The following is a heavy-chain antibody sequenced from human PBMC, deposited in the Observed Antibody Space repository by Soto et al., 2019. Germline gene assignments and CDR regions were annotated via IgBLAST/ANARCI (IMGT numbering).Heavy chain of an antibody. V-gene: IGHV4-38-2*01. D-gene: IGHD3-10*01. Sequence: SETLSLTCAVSGDSIIGIYHWAWIRQSPGRGLEWIASIYHTGTTYYTPSLESRVTISVDTSKNQFSLRLSSVTAADSAVYYCARHLYNYGSGSYFDYWGQGTPVTVSS. CDR3: ARHLYNYGSGSYFDY. CDR1: GDSIIGIYH. J-gene: IGHJ4*02. CDR2: IYHTGTT.